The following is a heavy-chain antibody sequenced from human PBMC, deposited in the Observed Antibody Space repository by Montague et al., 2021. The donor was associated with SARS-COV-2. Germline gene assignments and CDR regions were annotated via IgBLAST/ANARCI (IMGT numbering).Heavy chain of an antibody. CDR2: ISYDGSNK. CDR3: ASSEGLTVVTGYYYGVDV. Sequence: SLRLSCAASGFTFTNYAMHWVRQAPGKGLEWVAVISYDGSNKYYVDSVKGRFTISRDNSKNTLYLQMNSLRAEDTAVYYCASSEGLTVVTGYYYGVDVWGQGTTVTVSS. CDR1: GFTFTNYA. J-gene: IGHJ6*02. V-gene: IGHV3-30*04. D-gene: IGHD4-23*01.